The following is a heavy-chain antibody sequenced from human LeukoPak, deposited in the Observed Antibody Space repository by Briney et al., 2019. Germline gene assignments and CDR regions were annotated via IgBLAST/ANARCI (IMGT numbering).Heavy chain of an antibody. V-gene: IGHV3-30*03. Sequence: GGSPRLSCAASGFTFSSYGMHWVRQAPGKGLEWVAVISYDGSNKYYADSVKGRFTISRDNSKNTLYLQMNSLRAEDTAVYYCARNGRIAHTNYFDYWGQGTLVTVSS. CDR3: ARNGRIAHTNYFDY. CDR2: ISYDGSNK. J-gene: IGHJ4*02. D-gene: IGHD6-13*01. CDR1: GFTFSSYG.